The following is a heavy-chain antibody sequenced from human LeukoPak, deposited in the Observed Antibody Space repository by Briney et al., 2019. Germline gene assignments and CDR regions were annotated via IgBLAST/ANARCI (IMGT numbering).Heavy chain of an antibody. V-gene: IGHV1-2*06. CDR3: ARDAYGSGSPNAYYFDY. CDR2: IHLNSGGT. J-gene: IGHJ4*02. D-gene: IGHD3-10*01. CDR1: GYIFSDYY. Sequence: ASVKVSCKASGYIFSDYYMHWVRQAPGQGLEWMGRIHLNSGGTNCVQNFQGRVTMTRDTSINTAYMELTRLTSDDTAVYYCARDAYGSGSPNAYYFDYWGQGTLVTVSS.